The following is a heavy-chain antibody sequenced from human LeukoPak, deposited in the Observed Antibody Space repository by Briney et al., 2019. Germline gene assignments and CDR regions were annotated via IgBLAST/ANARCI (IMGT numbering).Heavy chain of an antibody. CDR3: AKDLHTSAWFPTFDS. J-gene: IGHJ4*02. CDR2: ITGPGDNT. CDR1: GFTFTTYA. V-gene: IGHV3-23*01. Sequence: GGSLRLSRAASGFTFTTYAMTWVRQAPGEGLEWVSTITGPGDNTFYGDSVRGRFTISRDNSRNTLYLQMNSLRVEDTAIYYCAKDLHTSAWFPTFDSWGQGTLVTVSS. D-gene: IGHD2-2*01.